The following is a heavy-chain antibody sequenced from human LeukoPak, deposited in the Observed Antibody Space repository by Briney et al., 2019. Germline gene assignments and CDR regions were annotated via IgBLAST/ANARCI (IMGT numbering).Heavy chain of an antibody. J-gene: IGHJ4*02. CDR2: IRNSGSDT. CDR1: GFTFSSYA. D-gene: IGHD1-26*01. CDR3: AKVVTSGSYYYFDF. Sequence: GGSLRLSCAAFGFTFSSYAMSWVRQAPGKGLEWVSAIRNSGSDTYYPDSVRGRFTISRDTSKNTLSLQMNSLRAEDTAIYYCAKVVTSGSYYYFDFWGQGTLVTVSS. V-gene: IGHV3-23*01.